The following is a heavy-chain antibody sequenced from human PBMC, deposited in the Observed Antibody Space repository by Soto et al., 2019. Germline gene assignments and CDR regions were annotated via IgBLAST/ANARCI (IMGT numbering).Heavy chain of an antibody. D-gene: IGHD3-10*01. V-gene: IGHV1-69*02. CDR3: ATPYGSGYRAFDY. CDR1: GDTFSFYT. CDR2: VNPILSMS. Sequence: QVQLVQSGAELKKPGSSVKVSCKASGDTFSFYTINWVRQAPGLGLEWMGRVNPILSMSNYAQKFQGRVTMTADKSTSTAHMERRSLRSEHTAFYYCATPYGSGYRAFDYWGQGALVTVSS. J-gene: IGHJ4*02.